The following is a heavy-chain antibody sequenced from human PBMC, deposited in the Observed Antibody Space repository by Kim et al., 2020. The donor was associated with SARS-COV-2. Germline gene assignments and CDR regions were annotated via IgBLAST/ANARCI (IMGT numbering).Heavy chain of an antibody. CDR1: GFTFGDYA. CDR2: ISWNSGSI. CDR3: AKQSGYSYGYGFYYYYGMDV. Sequence: GGSLRLSCAASGFTFGDYAMHWVRQAPGKGLEWVSGISWNSGSIGYADSVKGRFTISRDNAKNSLYLQMNSLRAEDTALYYCAKQSGYSYGYGFYYYYGMDVWGQGTTVTVSS. D-gene: IGHD5-18*01. V-gene: IGHV3-9*01. J-gene: IGHJ6*02.